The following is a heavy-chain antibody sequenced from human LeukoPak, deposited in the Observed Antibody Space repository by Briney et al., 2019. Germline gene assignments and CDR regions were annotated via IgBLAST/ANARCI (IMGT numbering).Heavy chain of an antibody. CDR3: ARGSAGYSSGWYGVDY. D-gene: IGHD6-19*01. V-gene: IGHV4-34*01. J-gene: IGHJ4*02. Sequence: SETLSLTCAVYGGSFSGYYWSWIRQPPGKGLEWIGEINHSGSTNYNPSLKSRVTISVDTSKNQFSLKLSPVTAADTAVYYCARGSAGYSSGWYGVDYWGQGTLVTVSS. CDR1: GGSFSGYY. CDR2: INHSGST.